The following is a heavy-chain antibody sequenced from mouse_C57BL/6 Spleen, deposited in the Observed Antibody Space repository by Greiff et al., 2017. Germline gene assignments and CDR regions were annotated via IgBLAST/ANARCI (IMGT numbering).Heavy chain of an antibody. CDR2: IYPRSGNT. J-gene: IGHJ2*01. V-gene: IGHV1-81*01. D-gene: IGHD2-5*01. CDR1: GYTFTSYG. Sequence: QVQLKESGAELARPGASVKLSCKASGYTFTSYGISWVKQSTGQGLEWIGAIYPRSGNTYYNEKFKGKATLTADQSSSTAYMELRSLTSEDSAVYFCAPIVATAGPFDYWGQGTTLTVSS. CDR3: APIVATAGPFDY.